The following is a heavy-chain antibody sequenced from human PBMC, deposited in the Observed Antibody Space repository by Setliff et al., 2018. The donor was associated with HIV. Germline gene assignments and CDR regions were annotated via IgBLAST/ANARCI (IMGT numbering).Heavy chain of an antibody. CDR2: IWYDGSNK. CDR3: AREIGDYYDSSGYYPPTDYYYGMDV. J-gene: IGHJ6*02. CDR1: GFTFSSYG. D-gene: IGHD3-22*01. V-gene: IGHV3-30*19. Sequence: GGSLRLSCAASGFTFSSYGMHWVRQAPGKGLEWVAVIWYDGSNKYYADSVKGRFTISRDNSKNTLFLQMNSLRPEDTAVYYCAREIGDYYDSSGYYPPTDYYYGMDVWGQGTTVTVSS.